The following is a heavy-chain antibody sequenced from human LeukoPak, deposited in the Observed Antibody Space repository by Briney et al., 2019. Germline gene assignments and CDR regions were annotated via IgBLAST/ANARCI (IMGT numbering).Heavy chain of an antibody. CDR3: VSQEVVPH. D-gene: IGHD2-15*01. V-gene: IGHV3-7*01. Sequence: GGSLRLSCAASGFTFSSYGMHWVRQAPGKGLEWVANVKEDGTTKQYVDPVKGRFTISRDNAKNSLYLQMDSLRAEDTAVYYCVSQEVVPHWGQGTLVSVSS. CDR2: VKEDGTTK. J-gene: IGHJ4*02. CDR1: GFTFSSYG.